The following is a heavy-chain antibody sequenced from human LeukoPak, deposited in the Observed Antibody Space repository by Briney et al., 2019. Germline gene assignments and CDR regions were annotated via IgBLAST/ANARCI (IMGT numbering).Heavy chain of an antibody. CDR3: ARDRHRHRGTNGDGDAFDI. J-gene: IGHJ3*02. CDR1: GFSVSSNY. Sequence: GGSLRLSCAASGFSVSSNYISWVRQAPGKGLEWVSIIYSDGSTFHADSVKGRFTMSRDNSKNTLDLQMNSLRADDTAVYFCARDRHRHRGTNGDGDAFDIWGQGTMVTVTS. V-gene: IGHV3-53*01. CDR2: IYSDGST. D-gene: IGHD1-7*01.